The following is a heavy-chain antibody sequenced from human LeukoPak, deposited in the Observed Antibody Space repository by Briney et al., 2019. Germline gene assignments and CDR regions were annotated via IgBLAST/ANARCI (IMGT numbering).Heavy chain of an antibody. CDR3: ARRLSSGWYESSWFDP. CDR1: GGSISSSSYY. V-gene: IGHV4-39*01. J-gene: IGHJ5*02. D-gene: IGHD6-19*01. Sequence: PSETLSLTCTVSGGSISSSSYYWGWIRQPPGKGLEWIGSIYYSGSTYYNPSLKSRVTISVDTSKNQFSLKLSSVTAADTAVYYCARRLSSGWYESSWFDPWGQGTLVTVSS. CDR2: IYYSGST.